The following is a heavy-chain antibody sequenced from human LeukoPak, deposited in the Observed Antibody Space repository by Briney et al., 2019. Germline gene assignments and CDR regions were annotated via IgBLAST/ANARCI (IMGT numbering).Heavy chain of an antibody. J-gene: IGHJ3*02. Sequence: ASVKVSCKASGYTFSTYGISWVRQAPGQGLEWMGWISAYTGNTNYAQNVQGRVTMTTDTSTSTAYLELRSLRSDDTAVYYCARDCGNCVGAPDDTFEIWSQGTMVTVSS. CDR2: ISAYTGNT. D-gene: IGHD2-21*01. CDR1: GYTFSTYG. CDR3: ARDCGNCVGAPDDTFEI. V-gene: IGHV1-18*01.